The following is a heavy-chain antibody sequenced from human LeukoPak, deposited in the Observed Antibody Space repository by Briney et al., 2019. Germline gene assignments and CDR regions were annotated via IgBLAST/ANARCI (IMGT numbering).Heavy chain of an antibody. CDR3: ARGRNLEWFDY. V-gene: IGHV4-59*01. J-gene: IGHJ5*01. CDR2: IYYSGST. CDR1: GDSFRSYY. Sequence: PSETLSLTCTVSGDSFRSYYWSWIRQPPGKGLEWIGYIYYSGSTNYSPSLKSRVTISVDTSKNQFSLKLNSVTAADTAVYYCARGRNLEWFDYWGQGTLVTVSS. D-gene: IGHD3-3*01.